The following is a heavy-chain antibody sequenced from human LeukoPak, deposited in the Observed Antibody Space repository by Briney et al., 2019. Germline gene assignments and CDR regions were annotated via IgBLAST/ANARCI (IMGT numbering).Heavy chain of an antibody. D-gene: IGHD6-19*01. Sequence: GGSLRLSCAASGFTFSIYWMSWVRQAPGKGLEWVANIKQDGSEKYYVDSVKGRFTISRDNAKNSLYLQMNSLRAEDTAMYYCGKTIAVADTTDFWGQGTLVTVSS. CDR3: GKTIAVADTTDF. J-gene: IGHJ4*02. CDR2: IKQDGSEK. CDR1: GFTFSIYW. V-gene: IGHV3-7*01.